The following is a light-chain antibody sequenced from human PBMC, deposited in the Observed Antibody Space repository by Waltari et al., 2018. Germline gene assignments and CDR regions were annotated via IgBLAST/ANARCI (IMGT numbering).Light chain of an antibody. CDR3: QQYVSSPLT. CDR1: RGVSSTY. V-gene: IGKV3-20*01. Sequence: CGARRGVSSTYIAWHQQKPCQTPRHLIYGASDRATGIPNRFSGSGSGTEFTLTISRLEPEDSAVYYCQQYVSSPLTVGGGTKVEIK. J-gene: IGKJ4*01. CDR2: GAS.